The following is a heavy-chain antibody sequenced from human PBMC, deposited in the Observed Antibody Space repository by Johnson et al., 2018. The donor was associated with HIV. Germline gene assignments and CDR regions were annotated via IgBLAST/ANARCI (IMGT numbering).Heavy chain of an antibody. J-gene: IGHJ3*02. CDR2: ISYDGSNK. V-gene: IGHV3-30-3*01. Sequence: QVQLVESGGGVVQPGRSLRLSCAASGFTFSSYAMHWVRQAPGKGLEWVAVISYDGSNKYYADSVKGRFTISRDNAKNSLYLQMNSPRGEDTAVYYCAKDRGFFSLRARGAFDIWGQGTMVTVSS. D-gene: IGHD3-10*01. CDR1: GFTFSSYA. CDR3: AKDRGFFSLRARGAFDI.